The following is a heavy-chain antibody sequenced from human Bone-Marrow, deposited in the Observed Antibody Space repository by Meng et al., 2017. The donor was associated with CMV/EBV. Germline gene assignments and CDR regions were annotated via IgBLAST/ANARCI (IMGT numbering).Heavy chain of an antibody. CDR1: GYTFTGYY. V-gene: IGHV1-2*02. D-gene: IGHD3-3*01. Sequence: ASVKVSCKASGYTFTGYYMHWVRQAPGQGLEWMGWINPNSGGTNYAQKFQGRVTMTRDTSISTAYMKLSRLRSDDTAVYYCARDTHTIFGVVTPDYYYYGMDVWGQGTTVTVSS. CDR2: INPNSGGT. J-gene: IGHJ6*02. CDR3: ARDTHTIFGVVTPDYYYYGMDV.